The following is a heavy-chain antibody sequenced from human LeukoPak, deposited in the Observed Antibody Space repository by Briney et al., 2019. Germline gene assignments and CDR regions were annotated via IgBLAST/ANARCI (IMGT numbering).Heavy chain of an antibody. V-gene: IGHV4-39*01. Sequence: NPSETLSLTCTVSGGSISSSSYYWGWIRQPPGKGLEWIGSIYYSGSTYYNPSLKSRVTISVDTSKNQFSLKLSSVTAADTAVYYCARHSSSWQYYYYYYMDVWGKGTTVTVSS. J-gene: IGHJ6*03. CDR1: GGSISSSSYY. D-gene: IGHD6-13*01. CDR3: ARHSSSWQYYYYYYMDV. CDR2: IYYSGST.